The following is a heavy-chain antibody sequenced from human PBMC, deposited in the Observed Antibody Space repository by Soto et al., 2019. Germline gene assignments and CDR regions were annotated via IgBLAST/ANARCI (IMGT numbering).Heavy chain of an antibody. V-gene: IGHV1-8*01. Sequence: QVQLVQSGAEVREPGASVKVSCKASGYSFTSLDINWVLQTAGQGLEWMGWMEPSTGRTGYAQKFQGRVTMTRDTSINTDYMELTTLTSDDTAFYYCARGVSAGVDYWGQGTLVIVSS. D-gene: IGHD1-26*01. CDR1: GYSFTSLD. CDR2: MEPSTGRT. J-gene: IGHJ4*02. CDR3: ARGVSAGVDY.